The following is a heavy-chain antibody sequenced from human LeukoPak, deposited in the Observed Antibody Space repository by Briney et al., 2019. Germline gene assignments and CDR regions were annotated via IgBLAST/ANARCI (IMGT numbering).Heavy chain of an antibody. D-gene: IGHD3-22*01. V-gene: IGHV4-59*01. CDR2: IYYSGST. J-gene: IGHJ4*02. Sequence: SETLSLTCTVSAGSISNYYWSWIRQPPGKGLEWIGYIYYSGSTNYNPSLKSRVTISVDTSKNQFSLKLSSVTAADTAVYYCARASNYDTFDYWGQGTLVTVSS. CDR3: ARASNYDTFDY. CDR1: AGSISNYY.